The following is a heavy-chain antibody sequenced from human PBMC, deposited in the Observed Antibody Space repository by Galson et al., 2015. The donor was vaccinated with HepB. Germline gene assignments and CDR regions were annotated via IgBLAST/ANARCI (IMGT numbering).Heavy chain of an antibody. V-gene: IGHV1-2*04. J-gene: IGHJ6*02. Sequence: SVKVSCKASGYTFTGYYMHWVRQAPGQGLEWMGWINPNSGGTNYAQKFQGWVTMTRDTSISTAYMELNRLRSDDTAVYYCARGYCSSTSCQYYGMDVWGQGTTVTVSS. CDR1: GYTFTGYY. CDR2: INPNSGGT. D-gene: IGHD2-2*01. CDR3: ARGYCSSTSCQYYGMDV.